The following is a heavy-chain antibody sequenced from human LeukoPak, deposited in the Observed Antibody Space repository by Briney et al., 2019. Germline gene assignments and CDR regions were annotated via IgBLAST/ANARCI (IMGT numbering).Heavy chain of an antibody. CDR3: ARWGPIVATIMPWFDP. V-gene: IGHV1-69*13. CDR1: EGPFNSYA. CDR2: VIPLFGTT. Sequence: ASVKASCKASEGPFNSYAISWVRQAPGQGLEWMGGVIPLFGTTSYAQKFQGRVTITADESTSTAYMELSSLRSEDTAVYYCARWGPIVATIMPWFDPWGQGTLVTVSS. J-gene: IGHJ5*02. D-gene: IGHD5-12*01.